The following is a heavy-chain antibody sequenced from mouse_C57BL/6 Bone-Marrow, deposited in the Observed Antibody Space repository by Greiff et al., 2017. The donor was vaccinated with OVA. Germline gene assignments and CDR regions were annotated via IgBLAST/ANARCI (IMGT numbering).Heavy chain of an antibody. D-gene: IGHD1-1*01. J-gene: IGHJ1*03. V-gene: IGHV1-50*01. CDR2: IDPSDSYT. CDR3: ARIYYYGSSYGNFDV. CDR1: GYTFTSYW. Sequence: QVQLQQPGAELVKPGASVKLSCKASGYTFTSYWMQWVKQRPGQGLEWIGEIDPSDSYTNYNQKFKGKATLTVDTSSSTAYMQLISLTSEDPAVYYCARIYYYGSSYGNFDVWGTGTTVTVSS.